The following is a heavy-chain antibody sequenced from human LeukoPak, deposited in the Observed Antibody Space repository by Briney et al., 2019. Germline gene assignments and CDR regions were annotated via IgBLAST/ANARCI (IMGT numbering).Heavy chain of an antibody. J-gene: IGHJ4*02. D-gene: IGHD1-14*01. Sequence: PGGSLRLSCAASGFPFSSYAMNWVRQAPGKGLEWVSSVNGIGGSTYYADSVKGRFTISRDNSKNTLYLQMNSLRAEDTAVYYCAKPAKTDYADYWGQGTLVTVSS. CDR3: AKPAKTDYADY. CDR2: VNGIGGST. CDR1: GFPFSSYA. V-gene: IGHV3-23*01.